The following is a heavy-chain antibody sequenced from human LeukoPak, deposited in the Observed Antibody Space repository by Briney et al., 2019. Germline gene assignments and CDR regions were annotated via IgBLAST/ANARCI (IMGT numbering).Heavy chain of an antibody. CDR2: IYTSGST. J-gene: IGHJ3*02. CDR1: GGSISSYY. Sequence: PSETLSLTCTVSGGSISSYYWSWIRQPAGKGLEWIGRIYTSGSTNYNPSLKSRVTMSVDTSKNQFSLKLGSVTAADTAVYYCASNQPLYPNDAFDIWGQGTMVTVSS. CDR3: ASNQPLYPNDAFDI. V-gene: IGHV4-4*07. D-gene: IGHD2-2*02.